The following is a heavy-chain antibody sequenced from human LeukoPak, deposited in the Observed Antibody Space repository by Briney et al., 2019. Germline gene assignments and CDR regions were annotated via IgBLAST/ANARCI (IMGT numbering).Heavy chain of an antibody. CDR1: GFTFSSYA. J-gene: IGHJ4*02. D-gene: IGHD2-2*02. V-gene: IGHV3-23*01. CDR3: AKEPTSCSSTSCYSGY. CDR2: ISGSGGST. Sequence: GGSLRLSCAASGFTFSSYAMSWVRQAPGKGLEWVSAISGSGGSTYYADSVKGRFTISRDNSKNTLYLQMNSLRAEDTAVYYCAKEPTSCSSTSCYSGYWGQGTLVTVSS.